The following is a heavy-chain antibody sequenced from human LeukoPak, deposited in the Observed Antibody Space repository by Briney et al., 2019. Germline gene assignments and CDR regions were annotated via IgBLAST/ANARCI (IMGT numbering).Heavy chain of an antibody. D-gene: IGHD3-9*01. V-gene: IGHV4-39*07. Sequence: SETLSLTCTVSGGSISSSSYYWGWIRQSPGKGLEWIGNMYYSGTTYYNPSLESRVTISVDTPKNQFSLKLSSVTAADTAVYYCARADSLRYFDWLLLGYFDYWGQGTLVTVSS. J-gene: IGHJ4*02. CDR1: GGSISSSSYY. CDR2: MYYSGTT. CDR3: ARADSLRYFDWLLLGYFDY.